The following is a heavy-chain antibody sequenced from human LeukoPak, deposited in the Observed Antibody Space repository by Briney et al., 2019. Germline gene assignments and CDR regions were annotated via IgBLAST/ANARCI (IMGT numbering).Heavy chain of an antibody. CDR3: ARHGGGYSYYYYYYYMDV. Sequence: SETLSLTCTVSGGSISSYYWSWIRQPPGKGLEWIGYIYYSGSTNYNPSLKSRVTISVDTSKNQLSLKLSSVTAADTAVYYCARHGGGYSYYYYYYYMDVWGKGTTVTVSS. V-gene: IGHV4-59*08. J-gene: IGHJ6*03. D-gene: IGHD4-23*01. CDR2: IYYSGST. CDR1: GGSISSYY.